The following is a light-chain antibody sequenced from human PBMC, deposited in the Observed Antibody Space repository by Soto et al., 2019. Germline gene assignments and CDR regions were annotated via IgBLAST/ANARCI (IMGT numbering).Light chain of an antibody. J-gene: IGLJ1*01. CDR2: NNL. V-gene: IGLV1-40*01. Sequence: QSVLTQPPSVSGAPGQRVTISCTGSSSNFAAGYEVHWYKQLPGAAPTLVIFNNLNRPSGVPERFSGSKSGTSASLVISGLQAEDEADYYCQSFDSSLRAYVFGSGTKLTVL. CDR1: SSNFAAGYE. CDR3: QSFDSSLRAYV.